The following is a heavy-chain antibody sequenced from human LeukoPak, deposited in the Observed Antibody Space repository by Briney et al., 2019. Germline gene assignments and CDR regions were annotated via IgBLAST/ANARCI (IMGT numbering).Heavy chain of an antibody. V-gene: IGHV3-66*01. D-gene: IGHD2-2*01. J-gene: IGHJ6*02. CDR2: MYSGGST. CDR3: AREQVVVGRGYYGMDV. Sequence: QSGGFLRLSCAASGFTVSSNYMNWVRQAPGKGLEWVSVMYSGGSTFYGDSVKGRFTISRDNSMNTLYLQMNSLRVDDTAVYYCAREQVVVGRGYYGMDVWGQGTTVTVSS. CDR1: GFTVSSNY.